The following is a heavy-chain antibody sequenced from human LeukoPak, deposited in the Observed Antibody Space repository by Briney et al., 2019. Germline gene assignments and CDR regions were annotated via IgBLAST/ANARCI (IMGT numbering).Heavy chain of an antibody. CDR1: GFTFTSYG. CDR2: ISAYNGNT. D-gene: IGHD3-10*01. CDR3: AIRLWFGELGDWFDP. V-gene: IGHV1-18*01. Sequence: ASVKVSCTASGFTFTSYGISWVRQAPGQGLEWMGWISAYNGNTNYAQKLQGRVTMTTDTSTSTAYMELRSLRSDDTAVYYCAIRLWFGELGDWFDPWGQGTLVTVSS. J-gene: IGHJ5*02.